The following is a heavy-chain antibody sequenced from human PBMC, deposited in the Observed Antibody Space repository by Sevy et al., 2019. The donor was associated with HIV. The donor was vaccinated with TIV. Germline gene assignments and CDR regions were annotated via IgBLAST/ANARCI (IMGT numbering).Heavy chain of an antibody. CDR3: AGDCSSTSCYAPPFDY. CDR1: GYTFTDYY. J-gene: IGHJ4*02. D-gene: IGHD2-2*01. V-gene: IGHV1-2*06. Sequence: ASVKVSCKASGYTFTDYYMHWVRQAPGQGLEWMGRINPKSGGTNYAKRFQGRVTMTRDTSISTAYMELSRLGYDDTAGYYCAGDCSSTSCYAPPFDYWGQGTLVTVSS. CDR2: INPKSGGT.